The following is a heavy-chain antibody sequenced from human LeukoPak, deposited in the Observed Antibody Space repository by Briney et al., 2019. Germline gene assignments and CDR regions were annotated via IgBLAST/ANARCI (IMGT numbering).Heavy chain of an antibody. CDR2: INHSGST. CDR3: ARDTYDSSGGRFDY. J-gene: IGHJ4*02. CDR1: GGSFSGYY. D-gene: IGHD3-22*01. Sequence: SETLSLTCAVYGGSFSGYYWSWIRQPPEKGLEWIGEINHSGSTNYNPSLKSRVTISVDTSKNQFSLKLSSVTAADTAVYYCARDTYDSSGGRFDYWGQGTLVTVSS. V-gene: IGHV4-34*01.